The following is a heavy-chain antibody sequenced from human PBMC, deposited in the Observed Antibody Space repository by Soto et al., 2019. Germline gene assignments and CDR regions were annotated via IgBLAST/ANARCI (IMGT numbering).Heavy chain of an antibody. J-gene: IGHJ2*01. V-gene: IGHV4-59*01. CDR2: IYYSGNT. D-gene: IGHD4-17*01. CDR3: ARGGGDPGYFDL. CDR1: GGSISSYY. Sequence: QVQLQESGPGLVRPSETLSLACTVSGGSISSYYWSWVRHPPGKGLEWIGYIYYSGNTNYNPSLKSRVTIXVXXSKNQFSLKLSSVTAADTAVYYCARGGGDPGYFDLWGRGTLVTVSS.